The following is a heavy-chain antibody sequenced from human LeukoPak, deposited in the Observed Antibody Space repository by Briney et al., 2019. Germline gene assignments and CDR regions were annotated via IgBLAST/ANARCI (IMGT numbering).Heavy chain of an antibody. CDR3: ARDSWPTYYYDSSGYWGY. D-gene: IGHD3-22*01. V-gene: IGHV1-46*01. CDR1: GYTFTSYD. Sequence: ASVKVSCKASGYTFTSYDMHWVRQAPGQGLEWMGIINPSGGSTSYAQKFQGRVTMTRDMSTSTVYMELSSLRSEDTAVYYCARDSWPTYYYDSSGYWGYWGQGTLVTVSS. CDR2: INPSGGST. J-gene: IGHJ4*02.